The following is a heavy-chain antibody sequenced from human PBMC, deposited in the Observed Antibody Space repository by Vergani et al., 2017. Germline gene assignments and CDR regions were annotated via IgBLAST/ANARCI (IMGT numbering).Heavy chain of an antibody. CDR2: IYYSGST. CDR1: GGSISSSSYY. Sequence: QLQLQESGPGLVKPSETLSLTCTVSGGSISSSSYYWGWIRQPPGKGLEWIGSIYYSGSTYYNPSLKSRVTISVDKSKNQFSLKLSSVTAADTAVYYCASLSIAVAGTADYWGQGTLVTVSS. J-gene: IGHJ4*02. D-gene: IGHD6-19*01. CDR3: ASLSIAVAGTADY. V-gene: IGHV4-39*07.